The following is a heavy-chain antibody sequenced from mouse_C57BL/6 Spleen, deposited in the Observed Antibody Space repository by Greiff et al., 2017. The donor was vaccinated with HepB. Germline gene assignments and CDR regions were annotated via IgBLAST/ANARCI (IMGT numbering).Heavy chain of an antibody. CDR1: GYTFTSYW. V-gene: IGHV1-50*01. CDR2: IDPSDSYT. D-gene: IGHD3-2*02. J-gene: IGHJ3*01. Sequence: QVQLQQSGAELVKPGASVKLSCKASGYTFTSYWMQWVKQRSGQGLEWIGEIDPSDSYTNYNQKFKGKATLTVDTSSSTAYMQLSSLTSEDSAVYYCARQLRGGFAYWGQGTLVTVSA. CDR3: ARQLRGGFAY.